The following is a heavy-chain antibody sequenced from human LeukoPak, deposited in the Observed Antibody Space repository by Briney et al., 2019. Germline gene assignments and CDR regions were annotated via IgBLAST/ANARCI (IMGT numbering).Heavy chain of an antibody. CDR2: IYYSGST. J-gene: IGHJ5*02. Sequence: PSETLSLTCTVSGGSISSSSYYWGWIRQPPGKGLEWIGSIYYSGSTYYNPSLKSRVTISVDTSKNQFSLKLSSVTAADTAVYYCARAGMIVVPQHSSWFDPWGQGTLVTVSS. CDR1: GGSISSSSYY. D-gene: IGHD3-22*01. CDR3: ARAGMIVVPQHSSWFDP. V-gene: IGHV4-39*07.